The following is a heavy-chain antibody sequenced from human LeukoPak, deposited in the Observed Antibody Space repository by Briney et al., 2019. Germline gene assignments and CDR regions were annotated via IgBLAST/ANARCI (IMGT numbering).Heavy chain of an antibody. CDR1: GFTFSSYG. J-gene: IGHJ3*02. V-gene: IGHV3-30*03. CDR3: ARALTDYSQLPSDAFDI. D-gene: IGHD1-1*01. CDR2: ISYDGSNK. Sequence: GRSLRLSCAASGFTFSSYGMHWVRQAPGKGLEWVAVISYDGSNKYYADSVKGRFTISRDNSKNTLYLQMNSLRAEDTAVYYCARALTDYSQLPSDAFDIWGQGTMVTVSS.